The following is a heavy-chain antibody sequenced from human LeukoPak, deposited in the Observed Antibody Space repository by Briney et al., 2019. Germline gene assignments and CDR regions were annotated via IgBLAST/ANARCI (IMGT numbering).Heavy chain of an antibody. Sequence: SETLSHTCTVSGGSISSSSYYWSWVRQPAGKGLEWIGRIHPSGSTNYNPSLKSRVTLSVDTSKNQFSLKLSSVTAADTAVYYCARGPPPDFDYWGQGTLVTVSS. V-gene: IGHV4-61*02. CDR2: IHPSGST. CDR3: ARGPPPDFDY. CDR1: GGSISSSSYY. J-gene: IGHJ4*02.